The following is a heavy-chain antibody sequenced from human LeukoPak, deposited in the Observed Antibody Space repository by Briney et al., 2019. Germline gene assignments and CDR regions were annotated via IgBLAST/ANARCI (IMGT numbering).Heavy chain of an antibody. J-gene: IGHJ4*02. CDR3: AKDLYSNYGPADY. V-gene: IGHV3-48*01. Sequence: GSLRLSCAASGFTFNTYTMNWVRQAPGEGLEWVSYISGSSGIIDYADSVRGRFTISRDNAKNSLYLQMNSLRAEDTAVYYCAKDLYSNYGPADYWGQGNLVTVSS. CDR1: GFTFNTYT. CDR2: ISGSSGII. D-gene: IGHD4-11*01.